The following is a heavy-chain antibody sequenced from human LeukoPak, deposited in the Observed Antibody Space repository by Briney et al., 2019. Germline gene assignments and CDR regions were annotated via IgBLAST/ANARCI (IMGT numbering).Heavy chain of an antibody. CDR1: GFTFSSYE. CDR3: ARGSGWFGELLEGLLHY. J-gene: IGHJ4*02. V-gene: IGHV3-48*03. CDR2: ISSSGSTI. Sequence: GGSLRLSCAASGFTFSSYEMNWVRQAPGKGLEWVSYISSSGSTIYYADSVKGRFTISRDNAKNSLYLQMNSLRAEDTAVYYCARGSGWFGELLEGLLHYWGQGTLVTVSS. D-gene: IGHD3-10*01.